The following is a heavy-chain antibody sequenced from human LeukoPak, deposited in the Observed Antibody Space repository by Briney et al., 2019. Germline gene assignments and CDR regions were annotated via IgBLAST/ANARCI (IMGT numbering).Heavy chain of an antibody. CDR3: AKDLDSRVVTAFDC. Sequence: GGSLRLSCAASGFTFSSYGMHWVRQAPGKGLEWVAFIRYDGSNKYYADSVKGRFTISRDNSKNTLYLQMNSLRAEDTAVYYCAKDLDSRVVTAFDCWGQGTLVTVSS. CDR1: GFTFSSYG. D-gene: IGHD2-21*02. CDR2: IRYDGSNK. V-gene: IGHV3-30*02. J-gene: IGHJ4*02.